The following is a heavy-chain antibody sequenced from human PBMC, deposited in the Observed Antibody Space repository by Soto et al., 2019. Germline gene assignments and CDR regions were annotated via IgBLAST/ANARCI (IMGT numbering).Heavy chain of an antibody. CDR1: GYTFTSYD. Sequence: QVQLVQSGAEVKKPGASVKVSCKASGYTFTSYDISWVRQAPGQGLEWMGGIIPIFGTANYAQKFQGRVTITADESTSTAYMELSSLRSEDTAVYYCATRRGYYVWFDPWGQGTLVTVSS. D-gene: IGHD3-22*01. CDR3: ATRRGYYVWFDP. CDR2: IIPIFGTA. V-gene: IGHV1-69*01. J-gene: IGHJ5*02.